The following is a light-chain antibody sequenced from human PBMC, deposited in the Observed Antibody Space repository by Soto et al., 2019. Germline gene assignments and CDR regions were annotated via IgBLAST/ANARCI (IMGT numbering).Light chain of an antibody. CDR3: SLYTSSNTLV. Sequence: QSALTQPASVSASPGQSITISCTGTSSDVGGYNYVSWYQQHPGKAPKLMIYEVSNRPSGVSNRFSGSKSGNTASLTISGLQAEDEADYYCSLYTSSNTLVFGTGTKVTVL. J-gene: IGLJ1*01. CDR2: EVS. V-gene: IGLV2-14*01. CDR1: SSDVGGYNY.